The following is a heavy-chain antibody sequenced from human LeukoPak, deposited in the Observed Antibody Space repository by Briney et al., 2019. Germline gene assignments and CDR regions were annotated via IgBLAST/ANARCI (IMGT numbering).Heavy chain of an antibody. CDR2: ITRTGSDI. Sequence: PGGSLRLSCAASGFTFTDYSMNWVRQAPGKGLEWVSSITRTGSDIFYADSVRGRFTISRDNAENSLYLQMNNLRAEDTAVYYCARDFISPDYGDFWGQGTLVTVSS. CDR3: ARDFISPDYGDF. D-gene: IGHD4-17*01. J-gene: IGHJ4*02. V-gene: IGHV3-21*01. CDR1: GFTFTDYS.